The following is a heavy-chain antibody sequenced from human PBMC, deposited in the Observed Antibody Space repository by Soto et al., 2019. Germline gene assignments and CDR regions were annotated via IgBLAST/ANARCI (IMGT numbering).Heavy chain of an antibody. CDR2: IIPIFGTA. CDR1: VGTFSSYA. CDR3: ARGGLRGSGWYNY. Sequence: QVQLVQSGAEVKKPGSSVKVSCKASVGTFSSYASSWVRQSPGQGLEWMGGIIPIFGTANYAQKFQGRVTITADESTSTAYMELSSLRSEDTAVYYCARGGLRGSGWYNYWGQGTLVTVSS. V-gene: IGHV1-69*01. J-gene: IGHJ4*02. D-gene: IGHD6-19*01.